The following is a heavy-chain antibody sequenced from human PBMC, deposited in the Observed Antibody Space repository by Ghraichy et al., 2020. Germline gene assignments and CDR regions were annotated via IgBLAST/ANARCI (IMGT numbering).Heavy chain of an antibody. D-gene: IGHD2-15*01. CDR2: INHSGST. J-gene: IGHJ3*02. Sequence: SETLSLTCAVYGGSFSGYYWSWIRQPPGKGLEWIGEINHSGSTNYNPSLKSRVTISVDTSKNQFSLKLSSVTAADTAVYYCARGRRYIVVVVAAKRNDAFDIWGQGTMVTVSS. V-gene: IGHV4-34*01. CDR1: GGSFSGYY. CDR3: ARGRRYIVVVVAAKRNDAFDI.